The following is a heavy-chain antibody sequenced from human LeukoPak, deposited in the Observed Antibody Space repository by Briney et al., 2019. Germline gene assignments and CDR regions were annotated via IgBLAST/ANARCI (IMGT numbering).Heavy chain of an antibody. D-gene: IGHD3-10*01. J-gene: IGHJ4*02. CDR2: IWYGGSNK. Sequence: PGGSLRLSCAASGFTFSNHGFHWVRQAPGKGLEWVAVIWYGGSNKYYADSVKGRFTISRDNSKNTLYLQMNSLRAEDTAVYYCAKDLTYGSGSALDYWGQGTLVTVSS. CDR1: GFTFSNHG. CDR3: AKDLTYGSGSALDY. V-gene: IGHV3-30*02.